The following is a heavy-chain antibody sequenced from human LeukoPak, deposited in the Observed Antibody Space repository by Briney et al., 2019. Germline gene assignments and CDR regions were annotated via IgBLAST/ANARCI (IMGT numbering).Heavy chain of an antibody. Sequence: ASVKVSCKASGYTFTGYYMHWVRRAPGQGLEWMGWINPNSGGTNYAQKFQGRVTMTRDTSISTAYMELSRLRSDDTAVYYCARGITMVRGVPHPGYWGQGTLVTVSS. CDR2: INPNSGGT. D-gene: IGHD3-10*01. CDR1: GYTFTGYY. CDR3: ARGITMVRGVPHPGY. J-gene: IGHJ4*02. V-gene: IGHV1-2*02.